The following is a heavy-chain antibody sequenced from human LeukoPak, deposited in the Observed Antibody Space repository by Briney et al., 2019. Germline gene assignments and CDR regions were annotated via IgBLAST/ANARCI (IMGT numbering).Heavy chain of an antibody. J-gene: IGHJ6*03. CDR1: GFTFSSYA. CDR3: ARGEGEDPSSTIFGVVIHRPNMDV. D-gene: IGHD3-3*01. CDR2: IWYDGSNK. V-gene: IGHV3-33*08. Sequence: PGGSLRLSCAASGFTFSSYAMSWVRQAPGKGLEWVAVIWYDGSNKYYADSVKGRFTISRDNSKNTLYLQMNSLRAEDTAVYYCARGEGEDPSSTIFGVVIHRPNMDVWGKGTTVTVSS.